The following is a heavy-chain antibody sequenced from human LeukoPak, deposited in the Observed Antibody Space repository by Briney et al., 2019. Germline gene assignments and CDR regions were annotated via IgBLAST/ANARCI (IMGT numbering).Heavy chain of an antibody. V-gene: IGHV4-4*02. CDR3: ARGRNYYDSSGYYY. J-gene: IGHJ4*02. CDR2: IYHSGST. D-gene: IGHD3-22*01. CDR1: GGSISSSNW. Sequence: KPSETLSLTCAVSGGSISSSNWWSWVRQPPGKGLEWIGEIYHSGSTNYNPSLKSRVTISVDKSKNQFSLKLSSVTAADTAVYYCARGRNYYDSSGYYYWGQGTLVTVSS.